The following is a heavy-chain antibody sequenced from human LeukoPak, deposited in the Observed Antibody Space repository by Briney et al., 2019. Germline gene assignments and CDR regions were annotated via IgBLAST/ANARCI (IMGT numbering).Heavy chain of an antibody. Sequence: GGSLRLSCAASGFTFSSYGMHWVRQAPGKGLEWVAFIRYDGSNKYYADSVKGRFTISRDNSKNTLYLQMNSLRAEDTAVYYCAKHYMGSSYNHGLDCWGQGTLVTVSS. V-gene: IGHV3-30*02. CDR3: AKHYMGSSYNHGLDC. CDR1: GFTFSSYG. CDR2: IRYDGSNK. D-gene: IGHD3-10*01. J-gene: IGHJ4*02.